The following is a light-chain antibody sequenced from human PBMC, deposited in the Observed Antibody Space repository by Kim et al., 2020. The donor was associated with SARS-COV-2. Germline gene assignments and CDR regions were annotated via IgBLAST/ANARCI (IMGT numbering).Light chain of an antibody. CDR2: QDS. Sequence: SVSPGQTASITCSGDKLGDKYACWYQQKPGQSPVLVIYQDSKRPSGIPERFSGSNSGNTTTLTISETQAMDEADYYCQAWDSSIVVFGGGTQLTVL. CDR3: QAWDSSIVV. CDR1: KLGDKY. V-gene: IGLV3-1*01. J-gene: IGLJ2*01.